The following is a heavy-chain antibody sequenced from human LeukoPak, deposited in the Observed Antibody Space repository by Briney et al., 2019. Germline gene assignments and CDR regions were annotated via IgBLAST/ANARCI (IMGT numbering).Heavy chain of an antibody. J-gene: IGHJ4*02. V-gene: IGHV4-34*01. Sequence: PSETLSLTCAVYGGSFSGYYWSWIRQPPGKGLEWIGEINHSGSTNYNPSLKSRVTISVDTSKNQFSLKLSSVTAADTAVYYCATYSSSWSYYFDYWGQGTLVTVSS. CDR3: ATYSSSWSYYFDY. CDR1: GGSFSGYY. CDR2: INHSGST. D-gene: IGHD6-13*01.